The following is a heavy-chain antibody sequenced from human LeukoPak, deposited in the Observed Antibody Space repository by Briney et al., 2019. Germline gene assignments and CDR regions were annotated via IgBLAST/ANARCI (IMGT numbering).Heavy chain of an antibody. CDR3: ANSLYCGGDCYPYYYYYYMDV. J-gene: IGHJ6*03. CDR1: GFVFSTYA. CDR2: ISGSGGST. D-gene: IGHD2-21*02. Sequence: GGSLRLSCAASGFVFSTYAMGWVRQAPGKGLEWVSSISGSGGSTYYADSVKGRFTISRDNSKNTLYLQMNSLRAEDTAVYYCANSLYCGGDCYPYYYYYYMDVWGKGTTVTVSS. V-gene: IGHV3-23*01.